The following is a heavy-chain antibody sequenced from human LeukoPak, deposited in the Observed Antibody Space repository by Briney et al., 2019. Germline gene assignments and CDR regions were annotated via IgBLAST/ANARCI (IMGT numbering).Heavy chain of an antibody. Sequence: SGTLSLTCAVYGGSFSGYYWSWIRQPPGKGLEWIGEINHSGSTNYNPSLKSRVTISVDTSKNQFSLKLSSVTAADTAVYYCARGRLSYYYDSRGWFDPWGQGTLVTVSS. V-gene: IGHV4-34*01. CDR2: INHSGST. CDR3: ARGRLSYYYDSRGWFDP. D-gene: IGHD3-22*01. CDR1: GGSFSGYY. J-gene: IGHJ5*02.